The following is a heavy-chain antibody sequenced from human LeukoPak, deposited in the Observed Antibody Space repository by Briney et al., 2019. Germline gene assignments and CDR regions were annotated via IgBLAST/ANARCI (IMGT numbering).Heavy chain of an antibody. Sequence: GGSLRPSCAASGFTFSSYAMSWVRQAPGKGLEWVSAISGSGGSTYYADSVKGRFTISRDNSKNTLYLQMNSLRAEDTAVYYCAKVRGSYWTPPRNWGQGTLVTVSS. D-gene: IGHD1-26*01. J-gene: IGHJ4*02. CDR3: AKVRGSYWTPPRN. CDR2: ISGSGGST. V-gene: IGHV3-23*01. CDR1: GFTFSSYA.